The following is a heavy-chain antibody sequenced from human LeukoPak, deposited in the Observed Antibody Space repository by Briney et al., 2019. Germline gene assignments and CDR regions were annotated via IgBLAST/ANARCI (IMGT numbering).Heavy chain of an antibody. CDR1: GGSFSGYY. J-gene: IGHJ6*02. Sequence: SETLSLTCAVYGGSFSGYYWSWIRQPPGKGLEWIGEINHSGSTNYNPSLKSRVTISVDTSKNQFSLKLSSVTAADTAVYYCARGGKQWLAPNYYYYGMDVWGQGTTVTVSS. CDR2: INHSGST. CDR3: ARGGKQWLAPNYYYYGMDV. D-gene: IGHD6-19*01. V-gene: IGHV4-34*01.